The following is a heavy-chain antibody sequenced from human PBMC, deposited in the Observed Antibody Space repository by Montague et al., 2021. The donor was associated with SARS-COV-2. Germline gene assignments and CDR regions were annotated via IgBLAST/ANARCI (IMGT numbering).Heavy chain of an antibody. CDR1: GGSISSSCYY. CDR3: ASMIRAQVYYFDY. J-gene: IGHJ4*02. D-gene: IGHD3-10*01. CDR2: IFYSGST. V-gene: IGHV4-39*01. Sequence: SETLSLTCTVSGGSISSSCYYWGWLRQPPGKGLEWIGSIFYSGSTDYNPSLQSRVTISLYKTKNQFSLKLSSVTAADTAVYYCASMIRAQVYYFDYWGQGTLVTVSS.